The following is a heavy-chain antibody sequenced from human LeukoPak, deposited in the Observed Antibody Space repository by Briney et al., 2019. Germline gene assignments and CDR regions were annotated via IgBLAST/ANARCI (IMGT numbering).Heavy chain of an antibody. CDR1: GFTFSSYS. Sequence: GGSLRLSCAASGFTFSSYSMNWVRQAPGKGLEWVSSISSSSSYIYYADSVKGRFTISRDNAKNSLYLQMNSLRAEDTAVYYCARDRAYYYDSSGYYYNGGQGTLVTVSS. J-gene: IGHJ4*02. V-gene: IGHV3-21*01. D-gene: IGHD3-22*01. CDR2: ISSSSSYI. CDR3: ARDRAYYYDSSGYYYN.